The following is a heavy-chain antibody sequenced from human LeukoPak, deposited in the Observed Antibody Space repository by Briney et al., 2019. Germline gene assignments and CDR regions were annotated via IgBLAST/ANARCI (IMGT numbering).Heavy chain of an antibody. Sequence: GGSLRLSCAASGFTFSNYGMNWVRQAPGKGLEWVSGIGGLGDRIYCADSVKGRFTISRDNSKNMLYLQMNSLRAEDTAVYYCAKTGLELLSIYRVYYFDSWGQGTQVTVSS. CDR2: IGGLGDRI. D-gene: IGHD1-7*01. CDR1: GFTFSNYG. V-gene: IGHV3-23*01. CDR3: AKTGLELLSIYRVYYFDS. J-gene: IGHJ4*02.